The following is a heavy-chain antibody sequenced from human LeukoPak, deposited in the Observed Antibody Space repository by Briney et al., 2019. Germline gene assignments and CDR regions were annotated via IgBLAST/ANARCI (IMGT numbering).Heavy chain of an antibody. V-gene: IGHV4-31*03. J-gene: IGHJ3*02. D-gene: IGHD2-2*01. CDR3: ARDCSSTSCNPDLDAFGI. CDR2: IYYSGST. Sequence: SETLSLTCTVSGGSISSGGYYWSWIRQHPGKGLEWIGYIYYSGSTYCNPSLKSRVTISVDTSKNQFSLKLSSVTAADTAVYYCARDCSSTSCNPDLDAFGIWGQGTMVTVSS. CDR1: GGSISSGGYY.